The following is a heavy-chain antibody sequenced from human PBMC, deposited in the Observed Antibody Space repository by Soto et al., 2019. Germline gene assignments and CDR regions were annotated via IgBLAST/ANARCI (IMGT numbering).Heavy chain of an antibody. J-gene: IGHJ4*02. V-gene: IGHV4-39*01. D-gene: IGHD3-16*02. CDR2: IYYSGST. CDR3: ARQGGEDYDYVWGSYRYPYYFDY. Sequence: SETLSLTCTVSGGSISSSSYYWGWIRQPPGKGLEWIGSIYYSGSTYYNPSLKSRVTISVDTSKNQFSLKVSSVTAADTAVYYCARQGGEDYDYVWGSYRYPYYFDYWGQGTLVTVSS. CDR1: GGSISSSSYY.